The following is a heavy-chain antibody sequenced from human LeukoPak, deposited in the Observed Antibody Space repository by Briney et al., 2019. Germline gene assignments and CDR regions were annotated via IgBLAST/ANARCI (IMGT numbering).Heavy chain of an antibody. J-gene: IGHJ4*02. D-gene: IGHD6-19*01. V-gene: IGHV4-39*07. CDR3: ARVGSGWYDY. CDR1: GGSISSSSYY. Sequence: SETLSLTCTVSGGSISSSSYYWGWIRPPPGKGLEWIGSIYYSGSTYYNPSLKSRVTISVDTSKNQFSLKLSSVTAADTAVYYCARVGSGWYDYWGQGTLVTVSS. CDR2: IYYSGST.